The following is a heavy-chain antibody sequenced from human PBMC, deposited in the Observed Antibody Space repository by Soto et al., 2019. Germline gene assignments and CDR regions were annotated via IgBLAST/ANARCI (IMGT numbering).Heavy chain of an antibody. Sequence: SETLSLTCTVSGGSISSYYWSWIRQPPGKGLEWIGYIYYSGSTNYNPSLKSRVTISVDTSKNQFSLKLSSVTAADTAVYYCAKTYYYDSSGYFFDWYFDLWGRGTLVTVSS. J-gene: IGHJ2*01. CDR2: IYYSGST. CDR3: AKTYYYDSSGYFFDWYFDL. D-gene: IGHD3-22*01. CDR1: GGSISSYY. V-gene: IGHV4-59*01.